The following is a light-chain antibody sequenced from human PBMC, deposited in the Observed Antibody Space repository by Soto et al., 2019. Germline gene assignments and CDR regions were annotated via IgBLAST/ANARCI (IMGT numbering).Light chain of an antibody. CDR2: EVN. CDR3: SSYTNNSTYV. Sequence: QSVLTQPASVSGSPGQSITISCTGTSSDVGGYNYVSWFQQYPGGVPKLVIYEVNNRPSGISNRFSGSKSGNTASLTISGLQAEDEADYFCSSYTNNSTYVFGAETKLTV. V-gene: IGLV2-14*01. J-gene: IGLJ1*01. CDR1: SSDVGGYNY.